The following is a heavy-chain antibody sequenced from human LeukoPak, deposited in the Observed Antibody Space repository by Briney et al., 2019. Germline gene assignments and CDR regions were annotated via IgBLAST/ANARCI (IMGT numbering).Heavy chain of an antibody. CDR2: IYYSGST. CDR1: GGSISSYY. V-gene: IGHV4-59*08. J-gene: IGHJ4*02. Sequence: SETLSLTCTVSGGSISSYYWSWIRQPPGKGLEWIGYIYYSGSTNYNPSLKCRVTISVDTSKNQFSLKLSSVTAADTAVYYCARQRDGYNQVFDYWGQGTLVTVSS. CDR3: ARQRDGYNQVFDY. D-gene: IGHD5-24*01.